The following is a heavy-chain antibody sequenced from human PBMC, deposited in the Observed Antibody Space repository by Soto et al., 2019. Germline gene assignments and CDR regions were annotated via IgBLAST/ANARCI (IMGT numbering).Heavy chain of an antibody. CDR1: GLIFSNYR. V-gene: IGHV3-48*02. D-gene: IGHD3-22*01. Sequence: EVQLVESGGGLVQRGGSLRLSCAASGLIFSNYRMNWVRQAPGKGLEWVSYISSSGSTIYYADSVRGRFTISRDNAKNSLYLQMNSLRDEDTAVYYCASATLLYYDGSGLDAFDIWGQGTMVTVSS. CDR3: ASATLLYYDGSGLDAFDI. J-gene: IGHJ3*02. CDR2: ISSSGSTI.